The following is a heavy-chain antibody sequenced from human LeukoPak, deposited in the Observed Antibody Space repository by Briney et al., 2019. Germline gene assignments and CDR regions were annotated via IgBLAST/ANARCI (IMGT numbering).Heavy chain of an antibody. V-gene: IGHV1-2*02. D-gene: IGHD1-26*01. CDR2: INPNSGGT. Sequence: ASVKVSCKASGYTFTSYYMHWVRQAPGQGLEWMGWINPNSGGTNYAQKFQGRVTMTRDTSISTAYMELSRLRSDDTAVYYCARTAESGSYFDYWGQGTLVTVSS. CDR3: ARTAESGSYFDY. CDR1: GYTFTSYY. J-gene: IGHJ4*02.